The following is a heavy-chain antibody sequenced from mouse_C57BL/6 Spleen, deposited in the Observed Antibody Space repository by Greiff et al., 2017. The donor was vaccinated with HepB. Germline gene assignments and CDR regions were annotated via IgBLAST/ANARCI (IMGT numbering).Heavy chain of an antibody. CDR1: GYSITSGYY. Sequence: EVQLQESGPGLVKPSQSLSLTCSVTGYSITSGYYWNWIRQFPGNKLEWMGYISYDGSNNYNPSLKNRISITRDTSKNQFFLKLNSVTTEDTATYYCAREGDYDSGYFDVWGTGTTVTVSS. CDR3: AREGDYDSGYFDV. CDR2: ISYDGSN. V-gene: IGHV3-6*01. J-gene: IGHJ1*03. D-gene: IGHD2-4*01.